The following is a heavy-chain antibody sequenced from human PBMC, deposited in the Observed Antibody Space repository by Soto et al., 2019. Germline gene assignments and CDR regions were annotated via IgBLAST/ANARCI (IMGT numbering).Heavy chain of an antibody. CDR3: AIEGQAPYDFFGMDF. J-gene: IGHJ6*01. D-gene: IGHD2-2*01. CDR2: ISGYNGNT. Sequence: QVQVVQSGDEVKKPGASTFTNYGFSWVRQAPGQGLEWMGWISGYNGNTKYAEKFQGRVTMTTDTSTSTAHMELRSLRLDDTAVYFCAIEGQAPYDFFGMDFW. V-gene: IGHV1-18*01. CDR1: TFTNYG.